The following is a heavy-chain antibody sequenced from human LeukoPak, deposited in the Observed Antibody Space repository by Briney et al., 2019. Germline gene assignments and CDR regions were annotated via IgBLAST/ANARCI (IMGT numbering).Heavy chain of an antibody. CDR2: ISGGGGST. CDR3: AKDRRGGPYGVDY. D-gene: IGHD2-8*01. CDR1: GFAFSSYA. Sequence: GGSLRLSCAASGFAFSSYAMSWVRQTPGKGLEWVPAISGGGGSTYYADSVKGRFTISRDNSKDTLYLQMNSLRAEDTAVYYCAKDRRGGPYGVDYCRQGTLVTVSS. V-gene: IGHV3-23*01. J-gene: IGHJ4*02.